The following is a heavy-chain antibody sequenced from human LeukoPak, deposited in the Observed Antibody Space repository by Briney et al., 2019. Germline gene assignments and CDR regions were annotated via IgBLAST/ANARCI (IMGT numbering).Heavy chain of an antibody. CDR3: ARDPPIAAAGTEDY. V-gene: IGHV3-20*04. CDR2: INWNGGST. D-gene: IGHD6-13*01. Sequence: PGGSLRLSCAASGFTFDDYGMSWVRQAPGKGLEWVSGINWNGGSTGYADSVKGRFTISGDNAKNSLYLQMNSLRAEDTALYYCARDPPIAAAGTEDYWGQGTLVTVSS. J-gene: IGHJ4*02. CDR1: GFTFDDYG.